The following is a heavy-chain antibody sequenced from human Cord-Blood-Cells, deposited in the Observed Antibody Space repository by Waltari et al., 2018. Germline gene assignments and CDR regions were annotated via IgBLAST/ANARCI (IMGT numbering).Heavy chain of an antibody. Sequence: QITLKESGPTLVKPTQTLTLTCTFSGFSLSTSGVGVGWIRQPPGKALEWLALIYWDDDKRYSPSLKSRLTITKDTSKNQVVLTMTNMDPVDTATYYCAHSYSGYSSSWCNFDYWGQGTLVTVSS. CDR2: IYWDDDK. CDR1: GFSLSTSGVG. CDR3: AHSYSGYSSSWCNFDY. V-gene: IGHV2-5*02. D-gene: IGHD6-13*01. J-gene: IGHJ4*02.